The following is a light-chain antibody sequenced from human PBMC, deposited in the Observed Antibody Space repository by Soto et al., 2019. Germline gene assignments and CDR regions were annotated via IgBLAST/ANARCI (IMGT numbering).Light chain of an antibody. V-gene: IGKV3-15*01. Sequence: ETLLTQSPATLSVSPGERATLSCRASQSVRVNLAWYQQKPGQAPRLLIYGASTRAPGIPDRFSGSGFGTEFSLTISSLQSEDFAVYYCQQHNDWPPSTFGQGTKLEIK. J-gene: IGKJ2*01. CDR2: GAS. CDR1: QSVRVN. CDR3: QQHNDWPPST.